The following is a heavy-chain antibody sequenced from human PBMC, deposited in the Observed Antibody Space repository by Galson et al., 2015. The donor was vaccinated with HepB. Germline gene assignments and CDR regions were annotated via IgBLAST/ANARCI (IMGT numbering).Heavy chain of an antibody. Sequence: SCKASGGTFSSYAISWVRQAPGQGLEWMGGIIPIFGTANYAQKFQGRVTITADESTSTAYMELSSLRSEDTAVYYCARDPSSSADYYYGMDVWGQGTTVTVSS. J-gene: IGHJ6*02. V-gene: IGHV1-69*01. CDR2: IIPIFGTA. CDR3: ARDPSSSADYYYGMDV. CDR1: GGTFSSYA. D-gene: IGHD6-6*01.